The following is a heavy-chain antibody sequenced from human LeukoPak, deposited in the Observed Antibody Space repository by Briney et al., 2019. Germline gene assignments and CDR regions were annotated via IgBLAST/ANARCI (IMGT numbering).Heavy chain of an antibody. V-gene: IGHV4-34*01. CDR1: GGSFSGYY. CDR2: INHSGST. Sequence: PSETLSLTCAVYGGSFSGYYWSWIRQPPGKGLEWIGEINHSGSTNYNPSLKSQVTISVDTSKNQFSLKLSSVTAADTAVYYCARGRTYLIKGSSGPIRLPYYFDYWGQGTLVTVSS. D-gene: IGHD3-22*01. J-gene: IGHJ4*02. CDR3: ARGRTYLIKGSSGPIRLPYYFDY.